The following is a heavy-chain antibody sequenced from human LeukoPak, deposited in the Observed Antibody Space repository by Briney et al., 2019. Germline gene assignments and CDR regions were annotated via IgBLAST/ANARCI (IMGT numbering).Heavy chain of an antibody. CDR1: GGTFSSYA. J-gene: IGHJ6*03. D-gene: IGHD3-3*01. CDR2: IIPIFGTA. CDR3: AIQTYYDFWSGYYTGNYYYYYMDV. Sequence: SVKVSCKASGGTFSSYAISWVRQAPGQGLEWMGGIIPIFGTANYAQKFQGRVTITADESTSTAYMELSSLRSEDTAVYYCAIQTYYDFWSGYYTGNYYYYYMDVWGKGTTVTVSS. V-gene: IGHV1-69*01.